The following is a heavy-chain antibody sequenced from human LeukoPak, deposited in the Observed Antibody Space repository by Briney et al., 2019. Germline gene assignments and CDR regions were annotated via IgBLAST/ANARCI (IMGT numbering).Heavy chain of an antibody. J-gene: IGHJ4*02. CDR1: GFSLSTSGVG. D-gene: IGHD6-13*01. CDR3: AHTADSSSWSMSPSYYFDY. Sequence: SGPTLVNPSQTLTLTCTFSGFSLSTSGVGVGWIRQPPGKALEWLALIYWNDDKRYSPSLKSRLTITKDTSKNQVVLTMTNMDPVDTATYYCAHTADSSSWSMSPSYYFDYWGQGTLVTVSS. CDR2: IYWNDDK. V-gene: IGHV2-5*01.